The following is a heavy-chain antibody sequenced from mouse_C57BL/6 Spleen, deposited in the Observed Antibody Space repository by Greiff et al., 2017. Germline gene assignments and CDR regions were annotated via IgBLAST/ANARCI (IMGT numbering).Heavy chain of an antibody. Sequence: VKLQQPGAELVKPGASVKLSCKASGYTFTSYWMHWVKQRPGRGLEWIGMIPPNSGSTNYNEKFKSKATLTVDKSSSTAYMQLSSLTSEDSAVYYCARGSSYWFAYWGQGTLVTVSA. CDR2: IPPNSGST. CDR1: GYTFTSYW. J-gene: IGHJ3*01. D-gene: IGHD1-1*01. CDR3: ARGSSYWFAY. V-gene: IGHV1-64*01.